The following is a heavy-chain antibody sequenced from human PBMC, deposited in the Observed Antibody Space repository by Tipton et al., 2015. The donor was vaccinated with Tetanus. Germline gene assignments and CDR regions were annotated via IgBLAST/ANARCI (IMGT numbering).Heavy chain of an antibody. D-gene: IGHD3-3*01. CDR3: ARSHVFRLTLFGEEIPRSGRFDP. V-gene: IGHV4-31*03. CDR2: IYYSGST. CDR1: GGSISGSPYF. Sequence: TLSLTCTVSGGSISGSPYFWNWIRQQPGKGPEWIGYIYYSGSTYYNPSLKSRATISLDTAKNHFSLRLNSVTAADTAVYYCARSHVFRLTLFGEEIPRSGRFDPWGQGTLVTVSS. J-gene: IGHJ5*02.